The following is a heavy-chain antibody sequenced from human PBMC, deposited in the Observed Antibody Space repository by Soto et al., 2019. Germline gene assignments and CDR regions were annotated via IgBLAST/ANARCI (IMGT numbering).Heavy chain of an antibody. CDR2: IVVGSGNT. CDR1: GFTFTSSA. V-gene: IGHV1-58*02. Sequence: ASVKVSCKASGFTFTSSAMQWVRQARGQRLEWIGWIVVGSGNTNYAQKFQERVTITRDMSTSTAYMELSSLRSEDTAVYYCAADRNTYDTEAFDIWGQGTMVTVS. D-gene: IGHD3-9*01. J-gene: IGHJ3*02. CDR3: AADRNTYDTEAFDI.